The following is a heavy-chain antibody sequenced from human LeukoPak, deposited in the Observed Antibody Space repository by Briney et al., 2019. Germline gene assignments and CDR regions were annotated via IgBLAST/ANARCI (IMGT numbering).Heavy chain of an antibody. CDR3: ARTPYNRLGATPDDAFDI. V-gene: IGHV4-39*01. CDR2: IYYNGST. D-gene: IGHD1-26*01. J-gene: IGHJ3*02. CDR1: GGSISSSSYD. Sequence: PAGTLSLTCTVSGGSISSSSYDWGWIRQPPGKELEWIASIYYNGSTYYNPSLKSRVTISVDTSKNQFSLKLSSVTAADTAVYYCARTPYNRLGATPDDAFDIWGQGTMVTVSS.